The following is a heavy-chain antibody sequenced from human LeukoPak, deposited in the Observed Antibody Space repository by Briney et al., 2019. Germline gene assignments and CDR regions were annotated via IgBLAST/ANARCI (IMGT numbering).Heavy chain of an antibody. CDR2: ISSSGSTI. D-gene: IGHD4-17*01. Sequence: PGGSLRLSCAASGFTFSSYEMNWVRQAPGKGLEWVSYISSSGSTIYYADSVKGRFTISRDNAKNSLYLQMNSLRAEDTAVYYCAREAYGDPINYSYYYYMDVWGKGTTVTISS. V-gene: IGHV3-48*03. J-gene: IGHJ6*03. CDR1: GFTFSSYE. CDR3: AREAYGDPINYSYYYYMDV.